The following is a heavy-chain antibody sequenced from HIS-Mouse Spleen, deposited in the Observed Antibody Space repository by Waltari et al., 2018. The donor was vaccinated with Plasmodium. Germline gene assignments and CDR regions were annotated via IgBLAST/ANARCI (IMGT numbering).Heavy chain of an antibody. CDR2: INPTSGGT. CDR1: GYTFTGYY. CDR3: ARVLGYKAAAGTFVEYFQH. J-gene: IGHJ1*01. Sequence: QVQLVQSGAEVKKPGASVKVSCKASGYTFTGYYMHWVRQAPGQGLEWMGWINPTSGGTNCAQKWQGRFTMTRYTSISTAYMELSRLRSDDTAVYYCARVLGYKAAAGTFVEYFQHWGQGTLVTVSS. V-gene: IGHV1-2*02. D-gene: IGHD6-13*01.